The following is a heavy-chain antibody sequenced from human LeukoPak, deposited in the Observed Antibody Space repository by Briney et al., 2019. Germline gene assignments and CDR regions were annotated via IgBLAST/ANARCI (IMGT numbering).Heavy chain of an antibody. D-gene: IGHD4-17*01. CDR1: ADSISRFY. J-gene: IGHJ3*02. V-gene: IGHV4-59*13. CDR3: ARRQYGYYDNAFDI. CDR2: RYYGGSA. Sequence: TSETLSLTCTVSADSISRFYWSWIRQSPGKGLEWIGHRYYGGSAYSKPSLRSRVTISLNTYKNQLSLSLTSVAAAYTAVYYCARRQYGYYDNAFDIWGEGTLVTVSS.